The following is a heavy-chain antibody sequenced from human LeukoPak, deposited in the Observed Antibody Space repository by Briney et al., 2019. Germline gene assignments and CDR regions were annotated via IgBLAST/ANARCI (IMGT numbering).Heavy chain of an antibody. J-gene: IGHJ6*03. D-gene: IGHD3-3*01. CDR3: ARQLRFLVDYYYYMDV. CDR1: GGSISSSSYY. V-gene: IGHV4-39*01. CDR2: IYYSGST. Sequence: SETLSLTCTVSGGSISSSSYYWGWIRQPPGKGLEWIGSIYYSGSTYYNPSLKSRVTISVDTSKNQFSLKLRSVTAADTAVYYCARQLRFLVDYYYYMDVWGKGTTVTVSS.